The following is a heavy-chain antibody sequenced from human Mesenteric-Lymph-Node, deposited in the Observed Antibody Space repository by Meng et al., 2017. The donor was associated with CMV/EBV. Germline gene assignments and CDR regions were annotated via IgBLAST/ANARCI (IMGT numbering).Heavy chain of an antibody. D-gene: IGHD3-16*01. CDR1: GGSMNNLAYY. V-gene: IGHV4-39*07. Sequence: SETLSLTCAVSGGSMNNLAYYWGWFRQPPGEGLQWIGNIFTSGRTSYNSSLKSRITMSIDSSTNQFSLNLTSVTAADTAVYYCARDLGGGNDYWGQGTLVTVSS. CDR3: ARDLGGGNDY. J-gene: IGHJ4*02. CDR2: IFTSGRT.